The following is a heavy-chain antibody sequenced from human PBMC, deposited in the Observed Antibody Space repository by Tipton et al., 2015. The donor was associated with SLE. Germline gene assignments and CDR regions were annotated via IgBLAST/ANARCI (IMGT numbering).Heavy chain of an antibody. CDR2: IYHSGST. D-gene: IGHD3-22*01. Sequence: TLSLTCAGSGYSISRGYYWGWIRQPPGKGLGWIGSIYHSGSTYYNPSLKSRVTISVDTSKNQFSLKLSSVTAADTAVYYCAREVDYYDSSGYYYDAFDIWGQGTMVTVSS. CDR1: GYSISRGYY. CDR3: AREVDYYDSSGYYYDAFDI. V-gene: IGHV4-38-2*02. J-gene: IGHJ3*02.